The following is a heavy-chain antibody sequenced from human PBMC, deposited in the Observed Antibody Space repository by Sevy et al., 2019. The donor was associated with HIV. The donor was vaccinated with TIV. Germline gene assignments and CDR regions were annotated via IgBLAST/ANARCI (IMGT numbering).Heavy chain of an antibody. D-gene: IGHD3-10*01. CDR2: IKQDGSDK. Sequence: GGSLRLSCAASGFTFSSYWMTWVRQAPGKGLEWVANIKQDGSDKYYVDSVKGRFTISRDNAKNSLYLQMNSLRGEDTAVDYCAGSRGWRDAFDIWGQGTMVTVSS. CDR3: AGSRGWRDAFDI. CDR1: GFTFSSYW. J-gene: IGHJ3*02. V-gene: IGHV3-7*01.